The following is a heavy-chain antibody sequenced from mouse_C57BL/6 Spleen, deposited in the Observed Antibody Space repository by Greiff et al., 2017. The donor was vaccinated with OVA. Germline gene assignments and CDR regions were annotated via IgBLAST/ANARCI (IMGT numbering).Heavy chain of an antibody. Sequence: QVQLQQPGAELVRPGSSVKLSCKASGYTFTSYWMHWVKQRPIQGLEWIGNIDPSDSETHYNQKFKDKATLTVDKSSSTAYMQLSSLTSEDSAVYYCARSPAYGNYYDYWGQGTTLTVSS. CDR2: IDPSDSET. CDR1: GYTFTSYW. J-gene: IGHJ2*01. CDR3: ARSPAYGNYYDY. V-gene: IGHV1-52*01. D-gene: IGHD2-1*01.